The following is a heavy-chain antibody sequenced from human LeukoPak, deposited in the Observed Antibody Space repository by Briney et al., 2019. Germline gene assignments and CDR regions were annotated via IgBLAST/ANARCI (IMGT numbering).Heavy chain of an antibody. J-gene: IGHJ4*02. V-gene: IGHV3-30*18. Sequence: GGSLRLSCAASGFTFSSYGMHWVRQAPGKGLEWVAVISYDGSNKYYADSVKGRFTISRDNSKNTLYLQMNSLRAEDTAVYYCAKGDGDYGYWGQETLVTVSS. CDR1: GFTFSSYG. D-gene: IGHD4-17*01. CDR3: AKGDGDYGY. CDR2: ISYDGSNK.